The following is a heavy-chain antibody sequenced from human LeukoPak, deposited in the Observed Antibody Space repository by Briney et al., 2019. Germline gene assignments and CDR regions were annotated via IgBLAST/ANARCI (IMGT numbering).Heavy chain of an antibody. CDR1: GFTFSSYD. CDR2: IGTLADT. J-gene: IGHJ4*02. Sequence: SGGSLRLSCAASGFTFSSYDMHWVRHVIGKGLEWVSAIGTLADTYYSGSVKGRFTISRENAKNSFYLQMNSLSAGDTAVYYCARDTLRANPFFDYWGQGTLVTVSS. V-gene: IGHV3-13*01. CDR3: ARDTLRANPFFDY.